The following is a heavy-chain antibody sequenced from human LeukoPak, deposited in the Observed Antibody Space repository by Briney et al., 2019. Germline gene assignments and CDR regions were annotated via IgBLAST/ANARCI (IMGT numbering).Heavy chain of an antibody. CDR1: GFTLSSYA. Sequence: PGGSLRLPCAASGFTLSSYAMSWVRQAPGKGLEWVSAISGSGGSTYYADSVKGRFTISRDNSKNTLYLQMNSLRAEDTAVYYCAAYYDSSGYYRTPFDYWGQGTLVTVST. CDR3: AAYYDSSGYYRTPFDY. V-gene: IGHV3-23*01. CDR2: ISGSGGST. J-gene: IGHJ4*02. D-gene: IGHD3-22*01.